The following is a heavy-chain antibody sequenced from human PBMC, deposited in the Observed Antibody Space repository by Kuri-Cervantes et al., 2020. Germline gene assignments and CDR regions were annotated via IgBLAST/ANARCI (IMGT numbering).Heavy chain of an antibody. J-gene: IGHJ4*02. V-gene: IGHV3-7*01. CDR3: ARWGYNYVWGSPFDY. CDR1: GFTFSDYY. D-gene: IGHD3-16*01. Sequence: GGSLRLSCAASGFTFSDYYMSWIRQAPGKGLEWVANIKQDGSEKYYVDSVKGRFTISRDNAQNSLYLQMNSLRAEDTAVYYCARWGYNYVWGSPFDYWGQGSLVTVSS. CDR2: IKQDGSEK.